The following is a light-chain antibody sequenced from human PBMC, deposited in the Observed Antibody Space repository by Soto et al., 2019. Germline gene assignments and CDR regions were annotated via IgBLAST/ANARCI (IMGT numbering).Light chain of an antibody. CDR2: KAS. J-gene: IGKJ1*01. Sequence: DFQMTQSPSTLSASVGDRVTITCRASQSISSWLAWYQQKPGKAPKLLIYKASSLESGVPSRFSGSGSGTEFTLTISSLQPDDFATYYCQQYNSYSPTWTFGQGTKVEIK. CDR1: QSISSW. V-gene: IGKV1-5*03. CDR3: QQYNSYSPTWT.